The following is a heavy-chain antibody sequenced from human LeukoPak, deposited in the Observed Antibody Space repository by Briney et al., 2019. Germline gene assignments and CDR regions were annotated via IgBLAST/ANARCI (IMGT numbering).Heavy chain of an antibody. Sequence: QPGGSLRLSCAASGFTFSSYAMSWVRQAAGKGLEWVSAISGSGGSTYYADSVKGRFTISRDNSKNTLYLQMNSLRVEDTAVYYCAKREVAAAGTYYGMDVWGQGTTVTVSS. CDR2: ISGSGGST. J-gene: IGHJ6*02. CDR3: AKREVAAAGTYYGMDV. D-gene: IGHD6-13*01. CDR1: GFTFSSYA. V-gene: IGHV3-23*01.